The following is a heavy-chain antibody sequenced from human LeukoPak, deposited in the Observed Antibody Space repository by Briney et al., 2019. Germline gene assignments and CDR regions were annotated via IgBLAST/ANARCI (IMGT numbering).Heavy chain of an antibody. D-gene: IGHD6-19*01. V-gene: IGHV3-49*03. CDR3: TRYSSGWLNAFDT. Sequence: PGRSLRLSCTASGFTFGDYAMSWFRQAPGKGLEWVGFIRSKAYGGTTEYAASVKGRFTISRDDSKSIAYLQMNSLKTEDTAVYYCTRYSSGWLNAFDTWGQGTMVTVSS. J-gene: IGHJ3*02. CDR2: IRSKAYGGTT. CDR1: GFTFGDYA.